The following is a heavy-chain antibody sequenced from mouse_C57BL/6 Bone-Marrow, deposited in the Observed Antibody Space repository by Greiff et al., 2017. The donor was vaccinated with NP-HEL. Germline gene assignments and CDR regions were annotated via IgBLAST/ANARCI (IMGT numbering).Heavy chain of an antibody. J-gene: IGHJ3*01. V-gene: IGHV5-17*01. CDR1: GFTFSDYG. CDR3: AIPHDGYYAWFAY. D-gene: IGHD2-3*01. Sequence: EVKVVESGGGLVKPGGSLKLSCAASGFTFSDYGMHWVRQAPEKGLEWVAYISSGSSTIYYADTVKGRFTISRDNAKNTLFLQMTSLRSEDTAMYYCAIPHDGYYAWFAYWGQGTLVTVSA. CDR2: ISSGSSTI.